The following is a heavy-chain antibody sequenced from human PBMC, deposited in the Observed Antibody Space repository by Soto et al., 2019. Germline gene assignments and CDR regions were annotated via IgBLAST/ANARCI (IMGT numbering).Heavy chain of an antibody. Sequence: LRLSCAASGFPFSSYAMSWVRQAPGKGLEWVSAISGSGGSTYYADSVKGRFTISRDNSKNTLYLQMNSLRAEDTAVYYSAKDLPYYYDSSGYPYYFDYWGQGTLVTVSS. CDR3: AKDLPYYYDSSGYPYYFDY. CDR2: ISGSGGST. J-gene: IGHJ4*02. D-gene: IGHD3-22*01. V-gene: IGHV3-23*01. CDR1: GFPFSSYA.